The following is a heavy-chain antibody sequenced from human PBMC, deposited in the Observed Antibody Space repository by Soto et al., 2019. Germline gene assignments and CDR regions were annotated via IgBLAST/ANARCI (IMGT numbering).Heavy chain of an antibody. V-gene: IGHV4-34*01. D-gene: IGHD3-10*01. Sequence: ETLSLAYEAHSGSLIGYYWTWIRQSPGKGLEWIAEINHTGSTNSNPSLRGRVTKSIDTSKNKFSLVLTSVTAADTAVYFCARRMFRRPTTIRAVNLYALNXWGQVSTVTAS. CDR1: SGSLIGYY. CDR2: INHTGST. CDR3: ARRMFRRPTTIRAVNLYALNX. J-gene: IGHJ6*02.